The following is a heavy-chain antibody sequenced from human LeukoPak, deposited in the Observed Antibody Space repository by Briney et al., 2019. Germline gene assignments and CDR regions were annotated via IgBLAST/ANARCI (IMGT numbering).Heavy chain of an antibody. CDR2: VSRNGEAT. J-gene: IGHJ4*02. V-gene: IGHV3-23*01. CDR1: GFTFSSHE. Sequence: GGSLRLSCAASGFTFSSHEMSWVRQAPGKGLEWVAVVSRNGEATDYRGSVKGRLTISSDNSKNMVYLEMNSLRAEATAIYYCAREMVTAQRYFDYWGQGTLVTVSS. CDR3: AREMVTAQRYFDY. D-gene: IGHD2-21*02.